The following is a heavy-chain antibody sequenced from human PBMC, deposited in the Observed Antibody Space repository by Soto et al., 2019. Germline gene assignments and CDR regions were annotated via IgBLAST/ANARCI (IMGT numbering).Heavy chain of an antibody. CDR3: ARDPPDDSSGYYSLDY. CDR2: MWSEGGNK. V-gene: IGHV3-33*01. Sequence: QVQLVESGGVVVQPGRSLRLSCAASGFTFSSYGMHWVRQAPGKGLEWVAVMWSEGGNKYYADSVKGRFTISRDNSKNTLYLQMTSLRAEDTAVYYSARDPPDDSSGYYSLDYWGQGTLVTVSS. D-gene: IGHD3-22*01. J-gene: IGHJ4*02. CDR1: GFTFSSYG.